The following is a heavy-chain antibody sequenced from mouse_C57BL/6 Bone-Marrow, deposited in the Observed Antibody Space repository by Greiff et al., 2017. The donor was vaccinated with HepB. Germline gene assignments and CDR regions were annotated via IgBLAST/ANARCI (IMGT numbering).Heavy chain of an antibody. D-gene: IGHD2-5*01. V-gene: IGHV5-4*03. CDR3: ARGENYSNFLAWFAY. Sequence: EVMLVESGGGLVKPGGSLKLSCAASGFTFSSYAMSWVRQTPEKRLEWVATISDGGSYTYYPDNVKGRFTISRDNAKNNLYLQMSHLKSEDTAMYYCARGENYSNFLAWFAYWGQGTLVTVSA. CDR1: GFTFSSYA. J-gene: IGHJ3*01. CDR2: ISDGGSYT.